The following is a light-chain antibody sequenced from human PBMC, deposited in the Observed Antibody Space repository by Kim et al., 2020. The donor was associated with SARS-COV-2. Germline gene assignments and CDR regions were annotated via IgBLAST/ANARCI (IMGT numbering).Light chain of an antibody. V-gene: IGKV3-20*01. J-gene: IGKJ1*01. Sequence: EIVLTQSPGSLSLSPGERASLSCRASQSVSGAYLAWYLKKPGQTPRLLIYGTSTRATGISDRFSGSGSGTDFTLTISRLEPEDFAVFYCHQYRDSPTFGQGTKVDIK. CDR2: GTS. CDR3: HQYRDSPT. CDR1: QSVSGAY.